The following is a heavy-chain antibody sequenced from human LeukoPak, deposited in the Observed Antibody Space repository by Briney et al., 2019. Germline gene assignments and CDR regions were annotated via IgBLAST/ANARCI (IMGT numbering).Heavy chain of an antibody. CDR1: GYTFTGYY. CDR2: INPNSGGT. D-gene: IGHD3/OR15-3a*01. Sequence: ASVKVSCKASGYTFTGYYMHWVRQAPGQGLEWMGRINPNSGGTNYAQKFQGRVTMTRDTSTSTAYMELRSLRSDDTAVCYCARWAGSSEEGFDYWGQGTLVTVSS. V-gene: IGHV1-2*06. J-gene: IGHJ4*02. CDR3: ARWAGSSEEGFDY.